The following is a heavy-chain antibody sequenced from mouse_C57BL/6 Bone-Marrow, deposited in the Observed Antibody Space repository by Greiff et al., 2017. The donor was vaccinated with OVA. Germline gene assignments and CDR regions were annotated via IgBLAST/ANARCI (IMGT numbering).Heavy chain of an antibody. V-gene: IGHV1-15*01. Sequence: QVQLQQSGAELVRPGASVTLSCKASGYTFTDYEMHWVKQTPVHGLEWIGAIDPETGGTAYNQKFKGKAILTADKSSSTAYMELRSLTSEDSAVYYCTGTLKLGRGGDYWGQGTTLTVSS. CDR1: GYTFTDYE. D-gene: IGHD4-1*01. CDR3: TGTLKLGRGGDY. CDR2: IDPETGGT. J-gene: IGHJ2*01.